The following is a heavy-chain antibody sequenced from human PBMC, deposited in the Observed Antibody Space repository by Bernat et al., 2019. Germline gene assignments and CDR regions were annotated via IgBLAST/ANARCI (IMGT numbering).Heavy chain of an antibody. D-gene: IGHD2-15*01. CDR3: GRVGQECSGGTCYGLASYDSYGMEV. CDR1: FSSYG. J-gene: IGHJ6*01. Sequence: FSSYGISWVRQAPGQGLEWIGWISAYNANTNSAQKLQSRVTMTTDTSTSTAYMERRSLRSDDTAVYYCGRVGQECSGGTCYGLASYDSYGMEVW. CDR2: ISAYNANT. V-gene: IGHV1-18*01.